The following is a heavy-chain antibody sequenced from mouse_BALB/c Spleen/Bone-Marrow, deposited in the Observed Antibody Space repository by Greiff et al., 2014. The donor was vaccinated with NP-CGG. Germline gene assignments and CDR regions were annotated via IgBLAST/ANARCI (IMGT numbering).Heavy chain of an antibody. CDR1: GYTFTSYW. D-gene: IGHD1-1*01. Sequence: DLVKPGASVKLSCKASGYTFTSYWINWIKQRPGQGLEWIGRIPPGSGTTYYNEMFKGKATLTVDTSSTTAYIQLSSLSSEDSAVYFCARGSYYYGSSSPWLAYWGQGTLVTVSA. J-gene: IGHJ3*01. CDR3: ARGSYYYGSSSPWLAY. V-gene: IGHV1S41*01. CDR2: IPPGSGTT.